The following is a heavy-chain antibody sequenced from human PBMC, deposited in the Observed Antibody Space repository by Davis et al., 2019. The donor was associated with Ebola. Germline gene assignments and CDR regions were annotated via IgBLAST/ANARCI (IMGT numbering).Heavy chain of an antibody. CDR1: GFPFRRYA. CDR2: ISYDGSDK. D-gene: IGHD3-22*01. Sequence: GESLKISCAASGFPFRRYAMHWVRQAPGKGLEWVAVISYDGSDKYYADSVQGRFTISRDDSKNTLFLQMNSLTAEDTAVYYCARDSPDPYYYDSSGYTPGYFDLWGQGALVTGSS. CDR3: ARDSPDPYYYDSSGYTPGYFDL. J-gene: IGHJ4*02. V-gene: IGHV3-30*04.